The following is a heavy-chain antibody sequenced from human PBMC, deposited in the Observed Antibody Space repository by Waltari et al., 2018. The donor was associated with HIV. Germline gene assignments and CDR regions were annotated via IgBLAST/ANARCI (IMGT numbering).Heavy chain of an antibody. J-gene: IGHJ2*01. CDR2: IYYSGST. V-gene: IGHV4-59*01. Sequence: QVQLQESGPGLVKPSETLSLTCPVSGGSISSYYWSWIRQPPGKGLEWIGYIYYSGSTNYNPSLKSRVTISVDTSKNQFSLKLSSVTAADTAVYYCARDPRPYWYFDLWGRGTLVTVSS. CDR1: GGSISSYY. CDR3: ARDPRPYWYFDL.